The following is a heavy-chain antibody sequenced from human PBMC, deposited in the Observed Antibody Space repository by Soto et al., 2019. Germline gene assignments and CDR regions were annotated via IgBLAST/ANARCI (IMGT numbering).Heavy chain of an antibody. Sequence: QVQLVQSGAEVKKPGASVKVSCKASGYTFTSYDINWVRQATGQGLEWMGWMNPNSGNTGYAQKFRGSVTMTRDTSINTDYMELSSLKSEDTAVYYCAGEVAGRSYQPSDFWGQGSLVTVSS. CDR2: MNPNSGNT. J-gene: IGHJ4*02. V-gene: IGHV1-8*01. CDR3: AGEVAGRSYQPSDF. CDR1: GYTFTSYD. D-gene: IGHD2-15*01.